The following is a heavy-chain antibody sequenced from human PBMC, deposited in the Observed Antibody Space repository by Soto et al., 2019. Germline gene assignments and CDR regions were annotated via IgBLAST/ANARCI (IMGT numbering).Heavy chain of an antibody. J-gene: IGHJ6*02. V-gene: IGHV1-69*01. D-gene: IGHD3-10*01. CDR1: GVSFNNNG. Sequence: QVQLVQSGAEVKKPGSSVKVSCKTSGVSFNNNGIGWVRQAPGHGLEWMGGVSPPFRTSNYARKFQGRISITADASTGTVNMELSGLTSEDTAQYYCARVLHYGAGSYAPYGMDVWGQGTRVTVPS. CDR3: ARVLHYGAGSYAPYGMDV. CDR2: VSPPFRTS.